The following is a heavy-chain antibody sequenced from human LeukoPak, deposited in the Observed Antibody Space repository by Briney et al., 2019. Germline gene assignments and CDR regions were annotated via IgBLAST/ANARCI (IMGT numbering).Heavy chain of an antibody. D-gene: IGHD3-9*01. CDR1: GGSISSYY. J-gene: IGHJ5*02. CDR3: ARRPHYDILTGYYGSNWFDP. V-gene: IGHV4-59*12. CDR2: IYYSGST. Sequence: TSETLSLTCTVSGGSISSYYWSWIRQPPGKGLEWIGYIYYSGSTNYNPSLKSRVTISVDTSKNQLSLKLSSVTAADTAVYYCARRPHYDILTGYYGSNWFDPWGQGTLVTVSS.